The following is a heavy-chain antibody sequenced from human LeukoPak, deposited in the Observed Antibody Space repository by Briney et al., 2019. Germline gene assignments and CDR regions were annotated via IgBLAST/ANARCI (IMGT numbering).Heavy chain of an antibody. V-gene: IGHV3-33*01. CDR3: ARAVGPFDY. CDR1: GFTFSTYG. CDR2: IWPDGSYK. J-gene: IGHJ4*02. Sequence: GGCLRLSCATSGFTFSTYGIHWVRQAPGKGLEWVAAIWPDGSYKYYADSVKGRFTISRDNSKNTVYLQMNTLRDEDTAVYYCARAVGPFDYWGQGTLVTASS. D-gene: IGHD3-16*01.